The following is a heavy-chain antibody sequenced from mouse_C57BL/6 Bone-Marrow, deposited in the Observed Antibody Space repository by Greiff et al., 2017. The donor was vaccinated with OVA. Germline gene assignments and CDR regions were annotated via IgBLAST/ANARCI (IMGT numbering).Heavy chain of an antibody. CDR1: GYTFTSYW. V-gene: IGHV1-59*01. CDR2: IDPSDSYT. Sequence: QVQLQQPGAELVRPGTSVKLSCKASGYTFTSYWMHWVKQRPGQGLEWIGVIDPSDSYTNYNQKFKGKATLTVDTSSSTAYMQLSSLTSEDSAVYYCARWRYCDVWGTGTTVTVSS. J-gene: IGHJ1*03. CDR3: ARWRYCDV.